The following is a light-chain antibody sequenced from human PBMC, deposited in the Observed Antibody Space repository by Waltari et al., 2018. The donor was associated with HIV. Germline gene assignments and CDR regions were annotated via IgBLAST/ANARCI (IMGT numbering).Light chain of an antibody. V-gene: IGLV2-11*01. CDR2: HVT. CDR3: CSDSGSGTLYV. Sequence: QSALTQPRSVSGSPGQPVTISCTGTSSDVGAYTFFSWYQHHPGKAPKLVISHVTKRPSGVHDRFSGSKSGNTASLPISGLEAEDEADYDCCSDSGSGTLYVFGTGTEVTVL. J-gene: IGLJ1*01. CDR1: SSDVGAYTF.